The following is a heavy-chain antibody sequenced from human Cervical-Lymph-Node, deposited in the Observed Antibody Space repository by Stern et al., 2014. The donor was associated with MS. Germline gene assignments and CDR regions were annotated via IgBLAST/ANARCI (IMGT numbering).Heavy chain of an antibody. Sequence: DQLVESGGGVVQPGRSLRLSCAASGFTFSSYDMYWVRQAPGKGLEWGTVISYDGTKKYYADSVKGRFTISRDNSKNTLYLQMNSLRAEDTAVYYCARDYYCGMDVWGQGTTVTVSS. J-gene: IGHJ6*02. CDR3: ARDYYCGMDV. V-gene: IGHV3-30-3*01. CDR2: ISYDGTKK. CDR1: GFTFSSYD.